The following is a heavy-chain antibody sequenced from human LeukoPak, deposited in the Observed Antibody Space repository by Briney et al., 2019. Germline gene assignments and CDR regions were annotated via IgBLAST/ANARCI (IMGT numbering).Heavy chain of an antibody. CDR2: ISGSGGST. CDR3: AKSRGYSYGHSHPEYYFDY. Sequence: QSGGSLRLSCAASGFTFSSYAMSWVRQAPGKGLEWVSAISGSGGSTYYADSVKGRFTISRDNSKNTLYLQMNSLRAEDTAVYYCAKSRGYSYGHSHPEYYFDYWGQGTLVTVSS. J-gene: IGHJ4*02. CDR1: GFTFSSYA. D-gene: IGHD5-18*01. V-gene: IGHV3-23*01.